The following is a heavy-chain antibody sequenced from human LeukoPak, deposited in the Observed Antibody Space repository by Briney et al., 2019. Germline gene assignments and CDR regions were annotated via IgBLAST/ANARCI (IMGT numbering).Heavy chain of an antibody. CDR1: GGSISSSSYY. Sequence: PSETLSLTCTVSGGSISSSSYYWGWIRQPPGKGLEWIGSIYYSGSTYYNPSLKSRVTISVDTSKNQFSLKLSSVTAADTAVYYCARGDDSSGYSFDYWGQGTLVTVS. D-gene: IGHD3-22*01. CDR3: ARGDDSSGYSFDY. CDR2: IYYSGST. V-gene: IGHV4-39*01. J-gene: IGHJ4*02.